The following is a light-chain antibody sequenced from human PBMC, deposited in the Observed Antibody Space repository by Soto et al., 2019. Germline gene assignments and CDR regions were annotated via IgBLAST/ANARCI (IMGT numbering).Light chain of an antibody. V-gene: IGLV2-14*01. Sequence: QSVLTQPASVSGSPGQSITISCTGSSSDIGAFNYVAWYQQHPGKAPKLIIHGVTNRPSGDSSRFSGSKSDYTASLIISVLQAEDEADYYCGSYESSSRAVFGTGTKATVL. CDR1: SSDIGAFNY. CDR3: GSYESSSRAV. J-gene: IGLJ6*01. CDR2: GVT.